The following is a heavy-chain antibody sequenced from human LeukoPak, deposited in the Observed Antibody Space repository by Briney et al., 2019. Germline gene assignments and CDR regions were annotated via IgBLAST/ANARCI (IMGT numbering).Heavy chain of an antibody. CDR1: GFTFDDYA. Sequence: GGSLRLSCAASGFTFDDYAMHWVRQAPGKGLEWVSGISWNSGSIGHADSVKGRFTISRDNAKNSLYLQMNSLRAEDTALYYCAKDAAAGSGYYFDYWGQGTLVTVSS. V-gene: IGHV3-9*01. CDR2: ISWNSGSI. D-gene: IGHD6-13*01. CDR3: AKDAAAGSGYYFDY. J-gene: IGHJ4*02.